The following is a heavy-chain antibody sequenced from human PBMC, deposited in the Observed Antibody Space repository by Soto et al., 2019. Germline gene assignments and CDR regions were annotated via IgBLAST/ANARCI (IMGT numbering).Heavy chain of an antibody. CDR3: ARALRRSTVPRYYYYGMDV. Sequence: SETLSLTCAVYGGSFSGYYWSWIRQPPGKGLEWIGEINHSGSTNYNPSLKSRVTISVDTSKNQFSLKLSSVTAADTAVYYCARALRRSTVPRYYYYGMDVWGQGTAVTVSS. D-gene: IGHD4-17*01. CDR1: GGSFSGYY. J-gene: IGHJ6*02. V-gene: IGHV4-34*01. CDR2: INHSGST.